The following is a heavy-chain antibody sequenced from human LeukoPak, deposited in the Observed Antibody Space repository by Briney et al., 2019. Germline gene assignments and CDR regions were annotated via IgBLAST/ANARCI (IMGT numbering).Heavy chain of an antibody. V-gene: IGHV3-30*18. Sequence: GRSLRLPCAPSGFTFSSYGMHWVRQAPGKGLEWVAVISYDGSNKYYADSVKGRFTISRDNSKNTLYLQMNSLRAEDTAVYYCAKDRGFEIKLRTTPPDYWGGGTLVTVSS. J-gene: IGHJ4*02. CDR3: AKDRGFEIKLRTTPPDY. CDR2: ISYDGSNK. D-gene: IGHD1-26*01. CDR1: GFTFSSYG.